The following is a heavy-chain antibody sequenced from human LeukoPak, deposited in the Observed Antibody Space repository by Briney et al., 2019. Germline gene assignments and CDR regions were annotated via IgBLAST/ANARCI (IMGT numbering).Heavy chain of an antibody. Sequence: GRSLRLSCAASGFTFDDYAMHWVRQAPGKGLEWVSAISGGGDKTYYADSVKGRFTISRDNSKNTLFVQMNSLRAEDTAAYYCVKCSLAAADTAWFDPWGQGTLVTVSS. CDR1: GFTFDDYA. CDR2: ISGGGDKT. CDR3: VKCSLAAADTAWFDP. D-gene: IGHD6-13*01. V-gene: IGHV3-23*01. J-gene: IGHJ5*02.